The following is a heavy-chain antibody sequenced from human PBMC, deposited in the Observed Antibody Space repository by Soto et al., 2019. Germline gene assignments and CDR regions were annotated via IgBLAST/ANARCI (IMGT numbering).Heavy chain of an antibody. CDR2: ISCDGSNK. Sequence: QVQLVESGGGVVQPGRSLRLSCAASGFTFSSYGMHWVRQAPGKGLEWVAVISCDGSNKYDADSVNGRFTIYRDNSKNTLDLPMNSLRAEDTAVYDCANDQRAVAVNAPFDYWGQGTLVTVSS. J-gene: IGHJ4*02. D-gene: IGHD6-25*01. CDR1: GFTFSSYG. CDR3: ANDQRAVAVNAPFDY. V-gene: IGHV3-30*18.